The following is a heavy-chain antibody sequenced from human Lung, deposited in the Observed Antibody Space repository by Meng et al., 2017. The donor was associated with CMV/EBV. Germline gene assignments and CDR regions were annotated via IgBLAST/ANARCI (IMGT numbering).Heavy chain of an antibody. CDR1: AGSISSYGSF. J-gene: IGHJ4*02. Sequence: LXCSVSAGSISSYGSFWGWIRQPPGKGLEWIGMIYYSGGTHYNPSLKRRVIVSVDTSKKNFSLKLSSVTASDTAVYYCVRYYDRSGHHYFDYWGQGSXVTVSS. D-gene: IGHD3-22*01. CDR2: IYYSGGT. CDR3: VRYYDRSGHHYFDY. V-gene: IGHV4-39*02.